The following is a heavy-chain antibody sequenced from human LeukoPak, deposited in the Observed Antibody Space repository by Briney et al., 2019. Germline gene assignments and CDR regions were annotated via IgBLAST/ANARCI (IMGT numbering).Heavy chain of an antibody. D-gene: IGHD3-3*01. J-gene: IGHJ6*02. CDR2: ISYDGSNK. V-gene: IGHV3-30-3*01. CDR3: ARDRVSVGGPHYDFWSGYYNGPYYYYGMDV. CDR1: GFTFSSYA. Sequence: GGSLRLSCAASGFTFSSYAMHWVRQAPGKGLEWVAVISYDGSNKYYADSVKGRFTISRDNSKNTLYLQMNSVRAEDTAVYYCARDRVSVGGPHYDFWSGYYNGPYYYYGMDVWGQGTTVTVSS.